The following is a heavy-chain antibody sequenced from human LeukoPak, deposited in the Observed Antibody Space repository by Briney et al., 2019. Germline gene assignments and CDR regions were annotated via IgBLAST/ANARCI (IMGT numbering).Heavy chain of an antibody. D-gene: IGHD2-2*01. CDR1: GYTFTGYY. Sequence: GASVKVSCKASGYTFTGYYMHWVRQAPGQGLEWTGWINPNSGGTNYAQKFQGRVTMTRDTSISTAYMELSRLRSDDTAVYYCARDVGGCSSTSCYNDYSNYYPTNWFDPWGQGTLVTVSS. J-gene: IGHJ5*02. CDR3: ARDVGGCSSTSCYNDYSNYYPTNWFDP. CDR2: INPNSGGT. V-gene: IGHV1-2*02.